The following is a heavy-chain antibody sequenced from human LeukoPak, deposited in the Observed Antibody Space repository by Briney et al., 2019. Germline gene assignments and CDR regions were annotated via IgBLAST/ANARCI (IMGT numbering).Heavy chain of an antibody. V-gene: IGHV3-7*01. CDR3: VRAIGSNTL. Sequence: GGSLRLSCAASGFTFTTYWMSWVRQAPGKVLEWVANINQDGSEKYYVDSVKGRFTISRDNAKNSLYLQMNSLRAEDTAVYFCVRAIGSNTLWGQGTLVTVSS. CDR1: GFTFTTYW. D-gene: IGHD4-23*01. CDR2: INQDGSEK. J-gene: IGHJ4*02.